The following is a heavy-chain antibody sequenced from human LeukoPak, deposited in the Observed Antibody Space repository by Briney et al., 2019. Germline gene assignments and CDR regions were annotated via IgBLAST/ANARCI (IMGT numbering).Heavy chain of an antibody. V-gene: IGHV4-59*01. CDR2: IYYSGST. J-gene: IGHJ5*02. D-gene: IGHD2-2*01. Sequence: PSETLPLTCTVSGGSISSYYWSWIRQPPGKGLEWIGYIYYSGSTNYNPSLKSRVTISVDTSKNQFSLKLSSVTAADTAVYYCARVIVVVPAARGWFDPWGQGTLVTVSS. CDR1: GGSISSYY. CDR3: ARVIVVVPAARGWFDP.